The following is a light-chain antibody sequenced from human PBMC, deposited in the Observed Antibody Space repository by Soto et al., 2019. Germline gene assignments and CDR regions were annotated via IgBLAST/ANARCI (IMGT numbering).Light chain of an antibody. CDR1: SSDVGGYNY. V-gene: IGLV2-14*01. CDR3: SSYTSSSTLYV. Sequence: QSALTQPASVSGSPGQSITISCTGTSSDVGGYNYVSWYQQHPGKAPKLMIFDVSNRPSGVSNRFSCSKYRNTAALTISGLQAEDEADYYCSSYTSSSTLYVFGTGTKFTVL. J-gene: IGLJ1*01. CDR2: DVS.